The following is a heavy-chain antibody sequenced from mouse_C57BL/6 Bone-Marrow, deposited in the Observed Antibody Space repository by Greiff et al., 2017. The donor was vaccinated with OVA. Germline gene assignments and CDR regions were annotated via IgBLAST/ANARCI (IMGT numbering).Heavy chain of an antibody. Sequence: VQLQQSGAELVKPGASVKLSCTASGYTFTSYCMHWVKQRPGQGLEWIGNINPRNGGTNYNEKFKGKATLTADNSSSTAYMQLSSLTSEDSAVYKCAKSPYSGVDYWGQGTSVTVSS. V-gene: IGHV1-53*01. CDR3: AKSPYSGVDY. J-gene: IGHJ4*01. CDR1: GYTFTSYC. D-gene: IGHD3-1*01. CDR2: INPRNGGT.